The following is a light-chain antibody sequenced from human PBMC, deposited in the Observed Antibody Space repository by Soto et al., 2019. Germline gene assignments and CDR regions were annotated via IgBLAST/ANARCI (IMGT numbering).Light chain of an antibody. Sequence: EIVLTQSPGTLSLSPGERATLSCRASQSVSRDLLAWYQQKPGQAPSLVVPGASNRAADFPDRFSGSEFGTDFTFTVTRLEPEDVGVYYCQQYGASPITFGQGTRLDIK. J-gene: IGKJ5*01. V-gene: IGKV3-20*01. CDR3: QQYGASPIT. CDR2: GAS. CDR1: QSVSRDL.